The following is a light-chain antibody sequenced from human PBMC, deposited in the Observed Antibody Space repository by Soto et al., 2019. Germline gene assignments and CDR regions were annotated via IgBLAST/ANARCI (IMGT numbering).Light chain of an antibody. J-gene: IGKJ2*01. Sequence: DIVLTQSPLSLPVTPGEPASISCRSSQILLHSNGYNYLSWYLQKPVQSPHLLIYLGSNRASGVPDRFTGSESGKDFTLKISRVEAEDVGTYYCMQALQTTPYTVRQGSKLEI. CDR3: MQALQTTPYT. CDR1: QILLHSNGYNY. V-gene: IGKV2-28*01. CDR2: LGS.